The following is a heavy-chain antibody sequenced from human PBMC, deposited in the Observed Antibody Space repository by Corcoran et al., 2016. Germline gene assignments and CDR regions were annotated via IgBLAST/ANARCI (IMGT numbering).Heavy chain of an antibody. CDR3: ARGNSVVVTAIPDRRFDY. Sequence: QVQLQQWGAGLWKPSETPSLTRAVYGGSFSGFYWGWIRQIPGQGLERIGEINHSGSTNYNPSLKSRVTISVDTSKNQFALKLSAVTAADTALYCWARGNSVVVTAIPDRRFDYWGHGTLVTGSS. V-gene: IGHV4-34*01. CDR1: GGSFSGFY. CDR2: INHSGST. D-gene: IGHD2-21*02. J-gene: IGHJ4*01.